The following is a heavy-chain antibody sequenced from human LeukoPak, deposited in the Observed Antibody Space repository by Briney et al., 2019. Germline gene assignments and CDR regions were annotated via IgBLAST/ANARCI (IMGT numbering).Heavy chain of an antibody. CDR3: ARGLLERRDYYYYGMDV. V-gene: IGHV4-34*01. Sequence: PSETLSLTCAVYGGSFSGYYWSWIHQPPGKGLEWIGEINHSGSTNYNPSLKSRVTISVDTSKNQFSLKLSSVTAADTAVYYCARGLLERRDYYYYGMDVWGKGTTVTVSS. D-gene: IGHD1-1*01. CDR1: GGSFSGYY. J-gene: IGHJ6*04. CDR2: INHSGST.